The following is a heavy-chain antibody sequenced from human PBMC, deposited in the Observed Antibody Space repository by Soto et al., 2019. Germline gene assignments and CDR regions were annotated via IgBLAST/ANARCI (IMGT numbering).Heavy chain of an antibody. Sequence: QVQLVESGGGVVQPGRSLRLSCAASGFTFSSYAMHWVRQAPGKGLEWVAVISYDGSNKYYADSVKGRLTISRDNSKNKLYLQMNSLRAEDTAVYYCARGRPLIADHVDYWGQGTLVTVSS. J-gene: IGHJ4*02. CDR3: ARGRPLIADHVDY. D-gene: IGHD6-13*01. V-gene: IGHV3-30-3*01. CDR2: ISYDGSNK. CDR1: GFTFSSYA.